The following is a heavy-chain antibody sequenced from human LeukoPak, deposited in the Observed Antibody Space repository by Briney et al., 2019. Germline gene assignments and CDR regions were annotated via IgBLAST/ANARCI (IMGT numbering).Heavy chain of an antibody. V-gene: IGHV1-69*13. CDR3: ARVSTIMGRGYNYFDP. CDR2: MTPTSGTG. D-gene: IGHD2/OR15-2a*01. Sequence: ASVKVSCKASGGTFSSKDITWVRQAPGQGLEWVGGMTPTSGTGNTAQKFQGRVAVTADESTTTVYMELSSLRSDDTALYYCARVSTIMGRGYNYFDPRGQGTLVTVSS. CDR1: GGTFSSKD. J-gene: IGHJ5*02.